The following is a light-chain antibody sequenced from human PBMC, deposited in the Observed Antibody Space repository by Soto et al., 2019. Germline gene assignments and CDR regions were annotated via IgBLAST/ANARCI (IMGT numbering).Light chain of an antibody. CDR1: QTILSN. CDR2: GAS. CDR3: QQYNNWPIT. Sequence: EIVMTQSPATLSVSPWERATLSCRASQTILSNLAWYQQKPGQAPRLLIYGASTRATGIPARLSGSASGTEFTLTISSLQSEDFAIYYCQQYNNWPITFGQGTRLEIK. J-gene: IGKJ5*01. V-gene: IGKV3-15*01.